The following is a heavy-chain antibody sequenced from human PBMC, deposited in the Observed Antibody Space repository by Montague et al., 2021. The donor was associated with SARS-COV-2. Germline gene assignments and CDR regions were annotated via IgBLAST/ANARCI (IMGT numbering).Heavy chain of an antibody. CDR1: GFTFSSYE. Sequence: SLRLSCAASGFTFSSYEMNWVRQAPGKGLEWVSYISSSGSTIYYADSVKGRFTISRDNAKNSLYLQMNSLRAEDTAVYYCASEQYCGGGSCFYDAFDIWGQGTMVTVSS. CDR3: ASEQYCGGGSCFYDAFDI. CDR2: ISSSGSTI. J-gene: IGHJ3*02. D-gene: IGHD2-15*01. V-gene: IGHV3-48*03.